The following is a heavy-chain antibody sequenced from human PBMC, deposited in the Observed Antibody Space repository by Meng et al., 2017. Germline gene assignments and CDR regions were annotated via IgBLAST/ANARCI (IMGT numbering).Heavy chain of an antibody. J-gene: IGHJ3*02. CDR3: ARDLVAGTGVSAFDI. Sequence: GSLRLSCTVSGGSISSSSYYWGWIRQPPGKGLKWIGSIYYSGSTYYNPSLKSRVTISVDTSKNQFSLKLSSVTAADTAVYYCARDLVAGTGVSAFDIWGQGTMVTVSS. D-gene: IGHD6-19*01. CDR1: GGSISSSSYY. V-gene: IGHV4-39*07. CDR2: IYYSGST.